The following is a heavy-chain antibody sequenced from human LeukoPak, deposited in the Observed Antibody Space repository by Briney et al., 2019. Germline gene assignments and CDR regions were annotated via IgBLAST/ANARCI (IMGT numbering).Heavy chain of an antibody. D-gene: IGHD2-15*01. CDR3: AKDWEYCSGGSCYSYSYFDY. Sequence: GGSLRLSCAASGFTFSSYAMSWVRQAPGKGLEWVSAISGSGGSTYYADSVKGRFTISRDNSKNTLYLQMNSLRAEDTAVYYCAKDWEYCSGGSCYSYSYFDYWGQGTLVTVSS. J-gene: IGHJ4*02. CDR2: ISGSGGST. CDR1: GFTFSSYA. V-gene: IGHV3-23*01.